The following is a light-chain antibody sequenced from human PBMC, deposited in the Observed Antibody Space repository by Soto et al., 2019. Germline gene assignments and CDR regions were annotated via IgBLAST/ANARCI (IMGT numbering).Light chain of an antibody. Sequence: DIQMTHSPSTLSASIWDRVTITFRSSQSISSWLAWYQQKPGKAPKLLIYDASSLESGVPSRFSGSGSGTEFTLTISSLQPDDFATYYCQQYNSYSPINFGQGTRLEIK. V-gene: IGKV1-5*01. CDR1: QSISSW. CDR2: DAS. CDR3: QQYNSYSPIN. J-gene: IGKJ5*01.